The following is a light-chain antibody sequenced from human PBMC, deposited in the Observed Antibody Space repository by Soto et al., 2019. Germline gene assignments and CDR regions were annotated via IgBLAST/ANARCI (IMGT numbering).Light chain of an antibody. Sequence: QSVLTQPRSVSGSPGQSVTISCTGTGSDVGVYNYVSWYQQYPGKAPKIMIYDVSKRPSGVPDRFSGSKSGNTASLTISGLQAEDEADYYCCSYAGSYTFVFGIGTKVTVL. J-gene: IGLJ1*01. CDR2: DVS. CDR1: GSDVGVYNY. CDR3: CSYAGSYTFV. V-gene: IGLV2-11*01.